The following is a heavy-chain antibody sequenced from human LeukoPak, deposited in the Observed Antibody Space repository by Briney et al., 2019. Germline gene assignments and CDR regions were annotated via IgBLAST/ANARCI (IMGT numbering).Heavy chain of an antibody. CDR2: IIPIFGTA. V-gene: IGHV1-69*06. J-gene: IGHJ4*02. CDR1: GGTFSSYA. D-gene: IGHD3-9*01. Sequence: ASVKVSCKAPGGTFSSYAISWVRQAPGQGLEWMGGIIPIFGTANYAQKFQGRVTITAGKSTSTAYMELSSLRSEDTAVYYCAREDDILTGYFDYWGQGTLVTVSS. CDR3: AREDDILTGYFDY.